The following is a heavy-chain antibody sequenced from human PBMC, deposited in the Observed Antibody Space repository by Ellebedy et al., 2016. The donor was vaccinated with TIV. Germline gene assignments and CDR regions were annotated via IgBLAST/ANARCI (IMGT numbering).Heavy chain of an antibody. V-gene: IGHV3-33*01. CDR3: ATDAGGQPFDY. Sequence: GESLKISXAASGFTFSTYGMHWVRQAPGKGLEWVAVIWNDGSNENYIDSVKGRFTISRDNSKNTLYLQMNSLRAEDTAVYYCATDAGGQPFDYWGQGTLVTVSS. CDR1: GFTFSTYG. D-gene: IGHD3-10*01. J-gene: IGHJ4*02. CDR2: IWNDGSNE.